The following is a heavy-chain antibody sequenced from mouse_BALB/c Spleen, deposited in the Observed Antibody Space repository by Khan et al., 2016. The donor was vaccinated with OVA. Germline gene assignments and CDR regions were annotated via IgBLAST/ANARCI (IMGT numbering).Heavy chain of an antibody. Sequence: DLVKPGASVKLSCKASGYTFTSYWINWIKQRPGQGLEWIGQLSPGSGSPYYNKMSTVKATLTVDSSSTTAYINLSSLSSEDSAVYFCARSNYYGSGLYAMDYWGQGTSVTVSS. V-gene: IGHV1S41*01. CDR1: GYTFTSYW. J-gene: IGHJ4*01. CDR2: LSPGSGSP. D-gene: IGHD1-1*01. CDR3: ARSNYYGSGLYAMDY.